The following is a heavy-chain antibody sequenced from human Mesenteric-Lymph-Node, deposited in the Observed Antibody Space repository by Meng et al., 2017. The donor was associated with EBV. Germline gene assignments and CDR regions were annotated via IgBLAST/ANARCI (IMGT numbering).Heavy chain of an antibody. Sequence: QGLRPAVGHGVVRLQSARSPASTCSDGSITSYNCGWSRQTPGKGLGWIGFVYHTGTSRYTPSLRNRVTISPDTSKNQFSLRLTSVTAANTAVYYCARGGGDYGDYITDYWGRGTLVTVSS. V-gene: IGHV4-59*13. CDR1: DGSITSYN. J-gene: IGHJ4*02. CDR3: ARGGGDYGDYITDY. D-gene: IGHD4-17*01. CDR2: VYHTGTS.